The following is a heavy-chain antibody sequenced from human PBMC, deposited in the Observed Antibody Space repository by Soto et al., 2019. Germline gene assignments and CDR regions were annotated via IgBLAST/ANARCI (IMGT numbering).Heavy chain of an antibody. CDR3: ARSRSGHNWFDP. CDR1: GGSISSGGYY. Sequence: QVQLQESGPGLVKPSQTLSLTCTVSGGSISSGGYYWSWIGKHPGKGLEWMGYIYYSGSTSYNPSLKSRVTISVDTSKNQFSLKLSSVTAADTAVYYCARSRSGHNWFDPWGQGTLVTVSS. J-gene: IGHJ5*02. V-gene: IGHV4-31*03. CDR2: IYYSGST.